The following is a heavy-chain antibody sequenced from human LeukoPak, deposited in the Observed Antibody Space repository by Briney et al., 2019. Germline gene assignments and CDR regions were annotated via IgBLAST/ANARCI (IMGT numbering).Heavy chain of an antibody. V-gene: IGHV4-4*07. CDR3: ARGGDYVSSYYYYGMDV. CDR1: GGSISSYY. Sequence: SETLSLTCTVSGGSISSYYWSWIRQPAGKGLEWIGRIYTSGSTNYNPSLKSRVTMSVDTSKNQFSLKLSSVTAADTAVYHCARGGDYVSSYYYYGMDVWGQGTTVTVSS. J-gene: IGHJ6*02. CDR2: IYTSGST. D-gene: IGHD4-17*01.